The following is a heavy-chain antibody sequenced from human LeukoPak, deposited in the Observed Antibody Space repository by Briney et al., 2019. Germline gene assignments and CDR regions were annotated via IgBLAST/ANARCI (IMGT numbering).Heavy chain of an antibody. V-gene: IGHV4-34*01. CDR2: INHSGST. Sequence: SETLSLTCAVYGGSFSGYYWSWIRQPPGKGLEWIGGINHSGSTNYNPSLKSRLTISVDTSKNQFSLKLTSVTAADTAVYYCATPDSSDYYYLYWGQGTLVTVSS. CDR1: GGSFSGYY. CDR3: ATPDSSDYYYLY. J-gene: IGHJ4*02. D-gene: IGHD3-22*01.